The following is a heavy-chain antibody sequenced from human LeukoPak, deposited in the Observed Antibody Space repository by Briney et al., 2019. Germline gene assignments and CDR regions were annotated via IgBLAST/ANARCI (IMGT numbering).Heavy chain of an antibody. V-gene: IGHV3-30*02. CDR2: IRYDGSNK. J-gene: IGHJ4*02. D-gene: IGHD6-19*01. CDR1: GFTFSSYG. Sequence: PGGSLRLSCAASGFTFSSYGMHWVRQAPGKGLEWVAFIRYDGSNKYYADSVKGRFTISRDNSKNTLYLQMNSLRAEDTAVYYCAKDVGYWYSSGWFDYWGQGTLVTVSS. CDR3: AKDVGYWYSSGWFDY.